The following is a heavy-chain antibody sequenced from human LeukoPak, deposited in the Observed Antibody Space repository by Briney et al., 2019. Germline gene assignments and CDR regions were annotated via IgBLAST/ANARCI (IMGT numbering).Heavy chain of an antibody. CDR3: ARGLLRGWGFDP. V-gene: IGHV1-8*01. CDR2: MNPNSGNT. CDR1: RYTFTSYD. D-gene: IGHD3-10*01. J-gene: IGHJ5*02. Sequence: ASVKVSCKASRYTFTSYDINGVRQATGQGLEWMGWMNPNSGNTGYAQKFEGRVTMTRNTSISTAYMELSSLRSEDTAVYYCARGLLRGWGFDPWGQGTLVTVSS.